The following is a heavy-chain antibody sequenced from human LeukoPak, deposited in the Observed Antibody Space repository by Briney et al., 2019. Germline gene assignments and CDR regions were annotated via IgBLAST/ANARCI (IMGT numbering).Heavy chain of an antibody. CDR1: GGSISSYY. V-gene: IGHV4-38-2*02. CDR3: ASTTDPAFDI. J-gene: IGHJ3*02. CDR2: IYHSGST. Sequence: SETLSLTCTVSGGSISSYYWGWIRQPPGKGLEWIGSIYHSGSTYYNPSLKSRVTISVDTSKNQFSLKLSSVTAADTAVYYCASTTDPAFDIWGQGTMVTVSS. D-gene: IGHD4-17*01.